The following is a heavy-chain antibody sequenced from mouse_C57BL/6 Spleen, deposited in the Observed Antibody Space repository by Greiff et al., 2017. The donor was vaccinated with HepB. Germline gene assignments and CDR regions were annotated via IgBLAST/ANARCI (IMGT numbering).Heavy chain of an antibody. Sequence: EVHLVESGGGLVKPGGSLKLSCAASGFTFSDYGMHWVRQAPEKGLEWVAYISSGSSTIYYADTVKGRFTISRDNAKNTLFLQMTSLRSEDTAMYYCARRDYDDSLYAMDYWGQGTSVTVSS. CDR1: GFTFSDYG. CDR2: ISSGSSTI. V-gene: IGHV5-17*01. CDR3: ARRDYDDSLYAMDY. J-gene: IGHJ4*01. D-gene: IGHD2-4*01.